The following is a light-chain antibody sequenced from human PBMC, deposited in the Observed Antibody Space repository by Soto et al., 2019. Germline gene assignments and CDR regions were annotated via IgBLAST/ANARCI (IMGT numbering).Light chain of an antibody. CDR3: AAWVDSLSGLV. CDR1: SSNIGSNY. CDR2: RNN. J-gene: IGLJ2*01. V-gene: IGLV1-47*01. Sequence: QSVLTQPHSASGTPGQRVTISCSGSSSNIGSNYVYWYQQLPGTAPKLLIYRNNQRPSGVPDRFSGSKSGTSASLAISGLRSEDEADYYCAAWVDSLSGLVFGGGTKLNVL.